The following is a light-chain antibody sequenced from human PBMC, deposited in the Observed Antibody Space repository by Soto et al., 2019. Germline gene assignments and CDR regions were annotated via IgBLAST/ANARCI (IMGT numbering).Light chain of an antibody. V-gene: IGKV3-15*01. CDR2: TAS. CDR1: QSISIY. J-gene: IGKJ5*01. Sequence: EIVMTQSPATLSASPGERVTLSCRASQSISIYLAWYQQKPGQSPTLLIHTASTRATGVPPRFSGSGSGTDFTLTTSSLQSEDVAVYYCQQYHAWVGFGQGIRLEIK. CDR3: QQYHAWVG.